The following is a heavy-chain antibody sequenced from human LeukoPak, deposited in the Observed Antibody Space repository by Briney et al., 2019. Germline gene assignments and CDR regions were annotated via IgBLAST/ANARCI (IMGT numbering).Heavy chain of an antibody. V-gene: IGHV3-21*01. CDR2: IDTSSTYI. J-gene: IGHJ3*01. CDR3: ARSHYGSGSYYLDAFDV. D-gene: IGHD3-10*01. Sequence: PGGSLRLSCATSGFSFSLYTMNWVRHAPGKGLDWVSSIDTSSTYIEYADSVKGRFTISRDNAKKSLHLEMNSLRAEDTAVYYFARSHYGSGSYYLDAFDVWGQGTVVTVSS. CDR1: GFSFSLYT.